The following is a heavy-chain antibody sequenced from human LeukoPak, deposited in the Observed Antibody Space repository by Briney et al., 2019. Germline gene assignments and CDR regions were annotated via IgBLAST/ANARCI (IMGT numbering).Heavy chain of an antibody. CDR1: GLTFSSYW. V-gene: IGHV3-7*01. Sequence: QPGGSLRLSCAASGLTFSSYWMSWVRQAPGKGPEWVANIKPEGSGKYYVDSVKGRFTISRDNAENSLFLHMNSLRAEDTAVYYCARCAVAAAGDYWGRGTLVTVSS. D-gene: IGHD6-13*01. CDR2: IKPEGSGK. J-gene: IGHJ4*02. CDR3: ARCAVAAAGDY.